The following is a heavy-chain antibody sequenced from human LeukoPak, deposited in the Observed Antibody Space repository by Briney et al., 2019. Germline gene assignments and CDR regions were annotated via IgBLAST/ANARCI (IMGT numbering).Heavy chain of an antibody. CDR3: ARESSGYFY. Sequence: TGGSLRLSCAASGFTFSSYGMHWVRQAPGKGLEWVAFIRYDGSIKYYADSVKGRFTISRDNAKNSLYLQMNSLRAEDTAVYYCARESSGYFYWGQGTLVTVSS. CDR1: GFTFSSYG. V-gene: IGHV3-30*02. D-gene: IGHD3-22*01. CDR2: IRYDGSIK. J-gene: IGHJ4*02.